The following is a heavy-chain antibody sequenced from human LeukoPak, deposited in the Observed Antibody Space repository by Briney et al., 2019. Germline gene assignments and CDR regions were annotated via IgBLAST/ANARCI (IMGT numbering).Heavy chain of an antibody. V-gene: IGHV1-8*02. CDR1: GGTFSSYA. CDR2: MNPNSGNT. Sequence: GASVKVSCKASGGTFSSYAISWVRQALGQGLEWMGWMNPNSGNTGYAQKFQGRVTMTRNTSISTAYMELSSLRSEDTAVYYCARGGTYYYDSSGYYYVPRRDYYMDVWGKGTTVTVSS. D-gene: IGHD3-22*01. J-gene: IGHJ6*03. CDR3: ARGGTYYYDSSGYYYVPRRDYYMDV.